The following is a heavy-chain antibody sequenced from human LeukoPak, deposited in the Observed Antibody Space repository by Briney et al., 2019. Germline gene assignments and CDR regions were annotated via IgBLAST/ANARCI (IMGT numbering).Heavy chain of an antibody. D-gene: IGHD2-15*01. CDR1: GGTFSSYA. Sequence: GASVKVSCKASGGTFSSYAISWVRQAPGQGLEWMGGIIPIFGTANYAQKSQGRVTITADESTSTAYMELSSLRSEDTAVYYCARDQGMVVAANYGMDVWGQGTTVTVSS. CDR3: ARDQGMVVAANYGMDV. V-gene: IGHV1-69*13. CDR2: IIPIFGTA. J-gene: IGHJ6*02.